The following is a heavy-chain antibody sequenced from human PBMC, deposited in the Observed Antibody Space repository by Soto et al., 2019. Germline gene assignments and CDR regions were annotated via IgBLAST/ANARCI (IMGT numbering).Heavy chain of an antibody. CDR2: MSYSGFT. J-gene: IGHJ4*02. V-gene: IGHV4-59*08. CDR1: GAPISSISNHY. Sequence: SDTLSLTCTVTGAPISSISNHYRSWFRLPPGKGLEWIGYMSYSGFTRYNPSLKSRVTISVDRSKNQFSLKLSSVTAADTAVYYCARHFSVDHFDYWGQGALVTVS. CDR3: ARHFSVDHFDY. D-gene: IGHD3-9*01.